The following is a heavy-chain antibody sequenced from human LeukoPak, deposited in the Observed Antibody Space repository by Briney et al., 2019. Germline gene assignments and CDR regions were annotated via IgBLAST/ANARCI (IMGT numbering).Heavy chain of an antibody. CDR3: AKTPNIVVVPAAIDY. D-gene: IGHD2-2*02. J-gene: IGHJ4*02. Sequence: GGSLRLSCAASGFTVSSNYMSWVRQAPGKGLEWVSAISGSGGSTYYADSVKGRFTISRGNSKNTLYLQMNSLRAEDTAVYYCAKTPNIVVVPAAIDYWGQGTLVTVSS. CDR1: GFTVSSNY. V-gene: IGHV3-23*01. CDR2: ISGSGGST.